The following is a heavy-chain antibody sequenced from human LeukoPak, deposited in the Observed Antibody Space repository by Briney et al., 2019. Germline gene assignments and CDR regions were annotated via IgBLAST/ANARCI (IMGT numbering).Heavy chain of an antibody. CDR3: ARAYYDSSGYPYFDY. J-gene: IGHJ4*02. Sequence: ASVKVSCKASGYTFTGYYMHWVRQAPGQGLEWMGWINPNSGGTNYAQEFQGRVTMTRDTSISTAYMELSRLRSDDTAVYYCARAYYDSSGYPYFDYWGQGTLVTVSS. CDR1: GYTFTGYY. V-gene: IGHV1-2*02. CDR2: INPNSGGT. D-gene: IGHD3-22*01.